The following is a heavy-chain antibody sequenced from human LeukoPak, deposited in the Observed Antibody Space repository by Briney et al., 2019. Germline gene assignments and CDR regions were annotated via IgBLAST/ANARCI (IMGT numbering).Heavy chain of an antibody. J-gene: IGHJ4*02. CDR3: TGNYYGSGSYADFDY. Sequence: PGGSLRLSCAASGFTFSDYGIHWVRQASGKGLEWVGRIRSTANGYAAAYAASVKGRFTISRDDSKNTAYLQMDSLKTEDTAVYYCTGNYYGSGSYADFDYWGQGTLVTVSS. D-gene: IGHD3-10*01. V-gene: IGHV3-73*01. CDR1: GFTFSDYG. CDR2: IRSTANGYAA.